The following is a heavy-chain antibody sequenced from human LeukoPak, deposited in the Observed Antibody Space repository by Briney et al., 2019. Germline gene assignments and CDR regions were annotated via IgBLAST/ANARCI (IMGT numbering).Heavy chain of an antibody. CDR1: GGSISSYY. J-gene: IGHJ6*02. D-gene: IGHD5-18*01. CDR3: AARVEDTAIASYYYGMDV. CDR2: IYYSGST. V-gene: IGHV4-59*01. Sequence: SSETLSLTCTVSGGSISSYYWSWIRQPPGKGLEWIGYIYYSGSTNYNPSLKSRVTISVDTSKNQFSLKLSSVTAAHTAVYYCAARVEDTAIASYYYGMDVWGQGTTVTVSS.